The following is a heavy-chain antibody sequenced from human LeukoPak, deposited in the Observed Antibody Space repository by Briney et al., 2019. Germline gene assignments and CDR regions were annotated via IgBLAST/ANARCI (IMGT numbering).Heavy chain of an antibody. D-gene: IGHD3-22*01. Sequence: PGGSLRLSCAASGFTFSSYAMSWVRQAPGKGLEWVSAISGSGGNTYYADSVKGRFTISRDNSKNMVYLQMNSLRAEDTALYYCVGDPPNSGYAFQVWGHGTVVTVSS. CDR2: ISGSGGNT. V-gene: IGHV3-23*01. CDR1: GFTFSSYA. CDR3: VGDPPNSGYAFQV. J-gene: IGHJ3*01.